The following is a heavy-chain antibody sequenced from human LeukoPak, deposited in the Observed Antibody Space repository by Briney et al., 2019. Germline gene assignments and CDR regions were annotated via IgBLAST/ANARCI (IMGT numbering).Heavy chain of an antibody. V-gene: IGHV3-23*01. D-gene: IGHD6-25*01. J-gene: IGHJ6*03. CDR3: AKGAATSYLYYYSMDV. CDR1: GFTFSSYA. Sequence: GSLILSCAASGFTFSSYAMSWVRPAPGKGLAWVSAIICSGGSTYYADSVKGRFIISRDNSKNTLCLQMNSLRAEDTGVYYCAKGAATSYLYYYSMDVWGKGTTVTVS. CDR2: IICSGGST.